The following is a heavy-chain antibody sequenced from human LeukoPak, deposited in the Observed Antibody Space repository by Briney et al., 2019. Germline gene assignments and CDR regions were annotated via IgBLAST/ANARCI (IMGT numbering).Heavy chain of an antibody. V-gene: IGHV3-7*01. D-gene: IGHD4-17*01. Sequence: GGSLRLSCAASGFTFSSYWMSWVRQAPGKGLEWVANIKQDGSEKYYVDSVKGRFTISRDNAKNSLYLQMNSLRAEDTAVYYCAREGVEDYGDYYYYYYGMDVWGQGTTVTVSS. CDR3: AREGVEDYGDYYYYYYGMDV. CDR1: GFTFSSYW. CDR2: IKQDGSEK. J-gene: IGHJ6*02.